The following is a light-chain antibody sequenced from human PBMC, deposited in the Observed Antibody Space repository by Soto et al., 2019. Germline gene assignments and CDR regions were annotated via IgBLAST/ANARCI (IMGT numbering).Light chain of an antibody. CDR2: EGT. V-gene: IGLV2-14*02. CDR1: SNDVGSYNV. CDR3: SSYTSSSTLEV. J-gene: IGLJ1*01. Sequence: QSALTQPASVSGSPGQSITISCTGISNDVGSYNVVSWYQQHPGKAPKLLIYEGTQRPSGISFRFSASRSGNTASLTISGLQAEDEADYYCSSYTSSSTLEVFGTGTKLTVL.